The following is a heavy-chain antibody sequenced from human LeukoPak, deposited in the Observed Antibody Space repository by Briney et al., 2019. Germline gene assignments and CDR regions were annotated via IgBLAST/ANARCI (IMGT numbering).Heavy chain of an antibody. CDR2: ISSSSSYI. Sequence: GGSLRLSCAASGFTFSSYSMNWVRQAPGKGLEWVSSISSSSSYIYYADSVKGRFTISRDDAKNSLYLQMNSLRAEDTAVYYCARVMTLNYFDYWGQGTLVTVSS. D-gene: IGHD3/OR15-3a*01. V-gene: IGHV3-21*01. CDR3: ARVMTLNYFDY. CDR1: GFTFSSYS. J-gene: IGHJ4*02.